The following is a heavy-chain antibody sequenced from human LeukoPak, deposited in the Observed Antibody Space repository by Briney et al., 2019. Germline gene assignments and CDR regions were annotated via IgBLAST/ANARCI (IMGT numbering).Heavy chain of an antibody. D-gene: IGHD6-13*01. CDR3: ARQRIAAADIYYFDY. CDR1: GGSISSYY. V-gene: IGHV4-4*09. CDR2: IYTSGST. J-gene: IGHJ4*02. Sequence: SETLSLTCTVSGGSISSYYWSWIRQPPGKGLEWIGYIYTSGSTNYNPPLKSRVTISVDTSKNQFSLKLSSVTAADTAVYYCARQRIAAADIYYFDYWGQGTLVTVSS.